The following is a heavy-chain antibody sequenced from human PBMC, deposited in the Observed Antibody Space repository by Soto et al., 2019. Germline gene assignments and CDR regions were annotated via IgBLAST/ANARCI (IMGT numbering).Heavy chain of an antibody. D-gene: IGHD2-15*01. Sequence: QVQLQESGPGLVKPSQTLSLTCTVSGGSISSGGYYWSWIRQHPGKGLEWIGYIYYSGSTYYNPSLKSQVTISVDTSKNQFSLKLSSVTAADTAVYYCARAVVVVSNWFDPWGQGTLVTVSS. CDR1: GGSISSGGYY. V-gene: IGHV4-31*01. CDR2: IYYSGST. CDR3: ARAVVVVSNWFDP. J-gene: IGHJ5*02.